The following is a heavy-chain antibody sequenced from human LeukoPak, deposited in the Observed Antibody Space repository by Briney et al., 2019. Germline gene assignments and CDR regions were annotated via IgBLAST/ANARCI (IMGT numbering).Heavy chain of an antibody. Sequence: PGGSLRLPCAASGFTFSSYAMSWVRQAPGKGLGWVSAISGSGGSTYYADSVKGRFTISRDNSKNTLYLQMNSLRAEDTAVYYCAKAPDDYVWGSYRYTEAYWGQGTLVTVSS. J-gene: IGHJ4*02. CDR1: GFTFSSYA. V-gene: IGHV3-23*01. CDR2: ISGSGGST. D-gene: IGHD3-16*02. CDR3: AKAPDDYVWGSYRYTEAY.